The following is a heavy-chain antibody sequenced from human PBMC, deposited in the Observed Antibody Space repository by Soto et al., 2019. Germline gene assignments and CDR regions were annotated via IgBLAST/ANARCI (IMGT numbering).Heavy chain of an antibody. J-gene: IGHJ4*02. CDR3: ARVRLRRKLSGDGYGNFDY. D-gene: IGHD2-21*01. V-gene: IGHV4-30-4*01. Sequence: QVQLQESGPGLVKPSQTLSLTCTVSGGSISSGDYYWSWIRQPPGKGLEWIGYIYYSGSTYYNPSLKSRVTISVDTSKNQFSLKLSSVTAADTAVYYCARVRLRRKLSGDGYGNFDYWGQGTLVTVSS. CDR2: IYYSGST. CDR1: GGSISSGDYY.